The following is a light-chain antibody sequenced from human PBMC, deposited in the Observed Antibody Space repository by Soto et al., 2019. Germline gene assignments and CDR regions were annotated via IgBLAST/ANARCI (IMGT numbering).Light chain of an antibody. V-gene: IGLV2-8*01. CDR2: EVN. CDR3: SSDAGSTNFYV. J-gene: IGLJ1*01. CDR1: SRDIGGYDY. Sequence: QSVLTQSPSASGSPGQSVTISCTGTSRDIGGYDYVSWYQQHPGKAPKLIVYEVNKRPSGVPDRFSGSKSGYTASLTVSGLQAEDEADYFCSSDAGSTNFYVFGTGTKVTVL.